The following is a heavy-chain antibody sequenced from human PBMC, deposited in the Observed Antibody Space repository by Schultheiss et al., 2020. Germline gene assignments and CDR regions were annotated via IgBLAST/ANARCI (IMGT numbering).Heavy chain of an antibody. J-gene: IGHJ4*02. CDR2: IYYSGST. CDR3: ASMYSSSLLYFDY. D-gene: IGHD6-6*01. Sequence: SETLSLTCTVSGGSISSGGYYWSWIRQHPGKGLEWIGYIYYSGSTYYNPSLKSRVTISVDTSKNQFSLKLSSVTAADTAVYYCASMYSSSLLYFDYWGQGTLVTVSS. CDR1: GGSISSGGYY. V-gene: IGHV4-31*03.